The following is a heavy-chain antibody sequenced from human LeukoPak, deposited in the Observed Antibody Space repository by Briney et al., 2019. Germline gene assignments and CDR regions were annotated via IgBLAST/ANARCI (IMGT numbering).Heavy chain of an antibody. CDR2: ISGSGAST. J-gene: IGHJ4*02. CDR1: GFTVSNNY. Sequence: GGSLRLSCAASGFTVSNNYMSWVRQAPGKGLEWVSVISGSGASTIYADSVRGRFTISRDNSKNTLYLQMDSLRAEDTAVYYCAKDQDYDYIWGSSRVWGQGTLVTVSS. V-gene: IGHV3-23*01. D-gene: IGHD3-16*02. CDR3: AKDQDYDYIWGSSRV.